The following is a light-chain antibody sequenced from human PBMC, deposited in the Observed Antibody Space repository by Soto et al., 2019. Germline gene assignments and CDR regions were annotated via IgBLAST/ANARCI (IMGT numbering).Light chain of an antibody. Sequence: EIVLTQSPGTLSLSPGERATLSYRASQSVSSSYLAWYQQKPGQAPRLLIYGASSRATGIPDRFSGSGSGTDFTLTISRLEPEDFAVYYCQQYGSSPGVTFGQGTRLEIK. J-gene: IGKJ5*01. CDR2: GAS. V-gene: IGKV3-20*01. CDR3: QQYGSSPGVT. CDR1: QSVSSSY.